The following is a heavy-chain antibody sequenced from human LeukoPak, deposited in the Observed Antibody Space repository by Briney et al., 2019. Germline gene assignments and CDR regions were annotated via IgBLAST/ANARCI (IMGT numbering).Heavy chain of an antibody. V-gene: IGHV1-46*01. D-gene: IGHD6-19*01. J-gene: IGHJ6*02. CDR1: GYTFTSYY. Sequence: ASVKVSCKASGYTFTSYYMHWVRQAPGQGLEWMGMINPSGGSTSYAQKFQGRVTMTRDTSTSTVYMELSSLRSEDTAVYYCARDMPWSSGWVYYYYYYGMDVWGQGTTVTVSS. CDR3: ARDMPWSSGWVYYYYYYGMDV. CDR2: INPSGGST.